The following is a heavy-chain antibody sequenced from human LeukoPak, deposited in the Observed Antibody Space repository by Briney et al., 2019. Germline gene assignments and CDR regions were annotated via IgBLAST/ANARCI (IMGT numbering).Heavy chain of an antibody. Sequence: SETLSLTCTVSNYSISTDYYWCWIRQPPGKGLGWIGTMYHSGSTYYNPSLKSRVTISVDTSKNQFSLKLSSVTAADTAVYYCARDLRRRVTAIGYGPNEYYYYMDVWGKGTTVTISS. J-gene: IGHJ6*03. D-gene: IGHD4/OR15-4a*01. CDR1: NYSISTDYY. V-gene: IGHV4-38-2*02. CDR3: ARDLRRRVTAIGYGPNEYYYYMDV. CDR2: MYHSGST.